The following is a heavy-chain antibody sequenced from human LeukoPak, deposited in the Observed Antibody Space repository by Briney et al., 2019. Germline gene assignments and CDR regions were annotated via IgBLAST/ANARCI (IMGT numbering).Heavy chain of an antibody. Sequence: GGSLRLSCAASGFTFSSYGMHWVRQAPGKGLEWVAFIRYDGSNKYYADSVKGRFTISRDNSKNTLYLQMNSLRAEDTAVYYCAKDRTIFGVVIGGYFDCWGQGTLVTVSS. CDR1: GFTFSSYG. V-gene: IGHV3-30*02. CDR2: IRYDGSNK. CDR3: AKDRTIFGVVIGGYFDC. J-gene: IGHJ4*02. D-gene: IGHD3-3*01.